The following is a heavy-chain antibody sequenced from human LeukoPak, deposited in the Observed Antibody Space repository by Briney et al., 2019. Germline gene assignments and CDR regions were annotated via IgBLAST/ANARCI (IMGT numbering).Heavy chain of an antibody. CDR1: GYTFSHYS. V-gene: IGHV3-21*01. CDR3: VSGNDPDSTWENYRLDAFDI. J-gene: IGHJ3*02. D-gene: IGHD3-16*02. Sequence: PGRSLRLSCAASGYTFSHYSVNWVRQAPGKGLEWVSSISSTSDYIYYADSVKGRFTISRDNTKSSLYLQMNSLRAEDTAVYYCVSGNDPDSTWENYRLDAFDIWGQGTTVIVSS. CDR2: ISSTSDYI.